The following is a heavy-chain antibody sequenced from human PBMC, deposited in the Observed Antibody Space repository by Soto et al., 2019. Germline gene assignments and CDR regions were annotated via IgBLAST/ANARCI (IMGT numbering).Heavy chain of an antibody. CDR2: INPTSGGT. D-gene: IGHD4-17*01. CDR3: ARDPDYGDYWGYFFDS. CDR1: GYTFTAYY. V-gene: IGHV1-2*02. Sequence: ASVKVSCKTSGYTFTAYYIHWIRQAPGQGLEWMGWINPTSGGTVYAQNFQDRVTMTRDTSISTAYMELRRLNSDDTAVYYCARDPDYGDYWGYFFDSWGQGTPVTVSS. J-gene: IGHJ4*02.